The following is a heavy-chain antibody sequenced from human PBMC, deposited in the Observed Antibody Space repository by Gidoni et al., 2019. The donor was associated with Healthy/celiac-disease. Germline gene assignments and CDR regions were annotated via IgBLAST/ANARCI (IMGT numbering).Heavy chain of an antibody. D-gene: IGHD6-13*01. CDR1: GFTFSSYS. Sequence: EVQLVESGGGLVKPGGSLRLSCAASGFTFSSYSMNWVRQAPGKGLEWVSSISSSSSYIYYADSVKGRFTISRDNAKNSLYLQMNSLRAEDTAVYYCARDGSIAAAGYYYYGMDVWGQGTTVTVSS. CDR3: ARDGSIAAAGYYYYGMDV. CDR2: ISSSSSYI. J-gene: IGHJ6*02. V-gene: IGHV3-21*01.